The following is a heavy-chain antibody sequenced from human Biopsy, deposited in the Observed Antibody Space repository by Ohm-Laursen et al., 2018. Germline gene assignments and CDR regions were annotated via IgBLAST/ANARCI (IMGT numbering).Heavy chain of an antibody. D-gene: IGHD2-21*01. CDR3: AIDRVPRRGVMPVYYYGMDV. CDR2: IYNTERT. J-gene: IGHJ6*02. Sequence: SLSLTSSVSSGPDRRINYYWKSIRQTPGKGQGRIGFIYNTERTNYNPPLKSRLNISLDTSKNQYSLELSSVTPSDTAVYYSAIDRVPRRGVMPVYYYGMDVWGQGSTVTVSS. CDR1: SGPDRRINYY. V-gene: IGHV4-61*01.